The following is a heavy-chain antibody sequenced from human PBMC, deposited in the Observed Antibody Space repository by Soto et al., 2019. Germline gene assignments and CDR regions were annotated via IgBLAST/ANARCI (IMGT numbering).Heavy chain of an antibody. CDR1: GFTFSSYA. Sequence: PXGSLRLTFAASGFTFSSYAMSWVRQAPGKGLEWVSAISGSGGSTYYADSVKGRFTISRDNSKNTLYLQMNSLRAEDTAVYYCERKRYYDLPDWGQGTLVTVSS. D-gene: IGHD3-3*01. V-gene: IGHV3-23*01. J-gene: IGHJ4*02. CDR3: ERKRYYDLPD. CDR2: ISGSGGST.